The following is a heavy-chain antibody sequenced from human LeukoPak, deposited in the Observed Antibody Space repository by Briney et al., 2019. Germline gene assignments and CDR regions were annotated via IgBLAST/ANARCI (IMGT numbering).Heavy chain of an antibody. CDR3: ARETTATWLRLGELSFSENNWFDP. CDR2: IKQDGSEK. D-gene: IGHD3-16*02. J-gene: IGHJ5*02. V-gene: IGHV3-7*01. Sequence: GGSLRLSCAASGFTFSSYWMSWVRQAPGKGLEWVANIKQDGSEKYYVDSVKGRFTISRANAKNSLYLQMNSLRAEDTAVYYCARETTATWLRLGELSFSENNWFDPWGQGTLVTVSS. CDR1: GFTFSSYW.